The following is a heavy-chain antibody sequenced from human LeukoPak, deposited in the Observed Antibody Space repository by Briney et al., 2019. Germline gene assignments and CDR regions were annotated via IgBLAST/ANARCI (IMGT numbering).Heavy chain of an antibody. Sequence: GGSLRLSCAASGFTFSSYGMHWVRQALGKGLEWVAVIWYDGSNKYYADSVKGRFTISRDNSKNTMYLQMNNLRAEDTAVYYCARDIRGDFDIWGQGTMVTVSS. V-gene: IGHV3-33*01. CDR2: IWYDGSNK. D-gene: IGHD2-21*01. CDR1: GFTFSSYG. J-gene: IGHJ3*02. CDR3: ARDIRGDFDI.